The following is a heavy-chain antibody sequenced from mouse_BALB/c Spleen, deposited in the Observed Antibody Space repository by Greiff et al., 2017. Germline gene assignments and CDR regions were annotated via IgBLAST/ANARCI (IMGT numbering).Heavy chain of an antibody. V-gene: IGHV1-7*01. CDR3: ARSGYYGSSYWYFDV. Sequence: QVQLQQSGAELAKPGASVKMSCKASGYTFTSYWMHWVKQRPGQGLEWIGYINPSTGYTEYNQKFKDKATLTADKSSSTAYMQLSSLTSEDSAVYYCARSGYYGSSYWYFDVWGAGTTVTVSS. CDR1: GYTFTSYW. CDR2: INPSTGYT. J-gene: IGHJ1*01. D-gene: IGHD1-1*01.